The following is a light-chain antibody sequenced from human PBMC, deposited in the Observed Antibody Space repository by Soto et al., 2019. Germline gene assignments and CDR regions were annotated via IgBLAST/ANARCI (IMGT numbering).Light chain of an antibody. V-gene: IGKV1-5*01. J-gene: IGKJ3*01. CDR3: QQYNSYLT. Sequence: DIQMTQSPSTLSASVGDRVTITCRASQSISSWLAWYQQKPGKAPKLLIYDASSLESGVPSRFSGSGSGTEFTLTISSLQPADFATYYCQQYNSYLTFGPGTKVDIK. CDR1: QSISSW. CDR2: DAS.